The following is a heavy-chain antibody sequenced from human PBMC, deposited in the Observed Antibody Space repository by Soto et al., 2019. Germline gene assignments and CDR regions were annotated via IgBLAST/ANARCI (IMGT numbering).Heavy chain of an antibody. J-gene: IGHJ3*02. CDR3: ARAHHFNYYGSGRAFDI. V-gene: IGHV4-59*01. D-gene: IGHD3-10*01. Sequence: SETLSLTCTVSGGSISSYYWSWIRQPPGKGLEWIGYIYYSGSTNYNPSLKSRVTISVDTSKNQFSLKLSSVTAADTAVYYCARAHHFNYYGSGRAFDIWGQGTMVTVSS. CDR2: IYYSGST. CDR1: GGSISSYY.